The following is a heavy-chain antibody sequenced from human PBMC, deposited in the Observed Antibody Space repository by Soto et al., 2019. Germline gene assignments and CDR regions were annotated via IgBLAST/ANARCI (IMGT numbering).Heavy chain of an antibody. CDR3: ARDMSDGNPLFDY. CDR2: IKQDGSEK. J-gene: IGHJ4*02. V-gene: IGHV3-7*01. D-gene: IGHD1-1*01. CDR1: GFTFSSYW. Sequence: GGSLRLSCAASGFTFSSYWMSWVRQAPGKGLEWVANIKQDGSEKYYVDSVKGRFTISRDNAKNSLYLQMNSLRAEDTAVYYCARDMSDGNPLFDYWGQGTLVTVSS.